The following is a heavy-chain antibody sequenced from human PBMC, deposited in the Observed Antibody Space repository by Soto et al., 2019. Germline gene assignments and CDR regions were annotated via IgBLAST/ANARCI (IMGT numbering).Heavy chain of an antibody. J-gene: IGHJ6*03. D-gene: IGHD6-6*01. CDR3: VRATAARQRDYSYHYYLHI. CDR2: INPNGGST. Sequence: ASVKVSWKASGYGFIIYYIHWVRQAPGQGLEWMGVINPNGGSTVYAQKFQGRVTLTRDTSTSTVYVELSSLRSDDTAVYFCVRATAARQRDYSYHYYLHIWGKGTTVTVSS. CDR1: GYGFIIYY. V-gene: IGHV1-46*03.